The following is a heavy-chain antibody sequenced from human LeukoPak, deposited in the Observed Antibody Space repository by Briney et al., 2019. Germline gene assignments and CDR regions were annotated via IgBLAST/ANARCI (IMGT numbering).Heavy chain of an antibody. CDR3: ARLDDCYDSSGEN. Sequence: ASVKVSCKASGYTFTSYDINWVRQAAGQGLEWMGWMNPNSGNTGYAQKFQGRVTITADKSTSTAYMELSSLRSEDTAVYYCARLDDCYDSSGENWGQGTLVTVSS. D-gene: IGHD3-22*01. CDR1: GYTFTSYD. J-gene: IGHJ4*02. V-gene: IGHV1-8*01. CDR2: MNPNSGNT.